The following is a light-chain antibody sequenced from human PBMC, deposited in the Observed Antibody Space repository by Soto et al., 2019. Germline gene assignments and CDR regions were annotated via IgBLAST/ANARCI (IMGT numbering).Light chain of an antibody. CDR3: HYYDDSPPFP. V-gene: IGKV3-20*01. Sequence: EIVLTQSPGTLSLSPGERATFSCRASQSVNSRFLAWYQQRPGQAPRLLIYGASSRATGIPDRFSGSGSGKDFTLTISRLEPEDFAVYYCHYYDDSPPFPFGPGTKVDIK. CDR1: QSVNSRF. J-gene: IGKJ3*01. CDR2: GAS.